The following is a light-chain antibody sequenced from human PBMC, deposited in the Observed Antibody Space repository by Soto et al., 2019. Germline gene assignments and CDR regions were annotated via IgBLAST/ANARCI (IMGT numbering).Light chain of an antibody. V-gene: IGKV1-5*01. CDR2: DAS. CDR1: QSISSW. Sequence: IQLTQSPSSLSASVGDRVTITCLASQSISSWLAWYQQKPGKAPKLLIYDASSLESGVPSRFSGSGSGTEFTLTISSLQPDDFATYYCQQYNSYSWTCGQGTKGDIK. J-gene: IGKJ1*01. CDR3: QQYNSYSWT.